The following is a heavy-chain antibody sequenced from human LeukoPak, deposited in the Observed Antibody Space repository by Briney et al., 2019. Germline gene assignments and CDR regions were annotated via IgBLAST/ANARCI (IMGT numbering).Heavy chain of an antibody. V-gene: IGHV1-58*01. CDR3: AASPDYYDSSGYSYYFDY. CDR1: GFTFTSSA. Sequence: TSVKVSCKASGFTFTSSAVQWVRQARGQRLEWIGWIVVGSGNTDYAQKFQERVTITRDMSTSTAYMELSSLRSEDTAVYYCAASPDYYDSSGYSYYFDYWGQGTLVTVSS. D-gene: IGHD3-22*01. J-gene: IGHJ4*02. CDR2: IVVGSGNT.